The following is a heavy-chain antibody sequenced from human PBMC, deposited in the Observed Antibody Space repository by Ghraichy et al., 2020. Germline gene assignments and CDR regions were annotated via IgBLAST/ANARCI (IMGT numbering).Heavy chain of an antibody. CDR2: IYYSGST. CDR3: ARAQSHSYYDFWSGQNPPDY. Sequence: SQTLSLTCTVSGGSISSGGYYWSWIRQHPGKGLEWIGYIYYSGSTYYNPSLKSRVTISVDTSKNQFSLKLSSVTAADTAVYYCARAQSHSYYDFWSGQNPPDYWGQGTLVTVSS. V-gene: IGHV4-31*02. J-gene: IGHJ4*02. CDR1: GGSISSGGYY. D-gene: IGHD3-3*01.